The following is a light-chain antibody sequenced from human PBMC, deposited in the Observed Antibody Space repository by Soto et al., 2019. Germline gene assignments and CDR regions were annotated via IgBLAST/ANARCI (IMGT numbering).Light chain of an antibody. CDR1: STDVGSYDL. V-gene: IGLV2-14*02. CDR2: EVR. CDR3: NSFTSRATGL. J-gene: IGLJ2*01. Sequence: QSALTQPASVSGSPGQSITISCTGTSTDVGSYDLVSWYQQHPGKAHKLIIYEVRNRSSGASHRFSGSNAANAASLTISGRQYEDEAYYYCNSFTSRATGLFGGGTKVTVL.